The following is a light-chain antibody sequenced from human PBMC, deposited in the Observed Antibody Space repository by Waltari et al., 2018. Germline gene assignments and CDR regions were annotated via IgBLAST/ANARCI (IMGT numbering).Light chain of an antibody. CDR1: SNDVGTYTY. J-gene: IGLJ2*01. CDR2: EVY. CDR3: SSYTESGARV. V-gene: IGLV2-14*01. Sequence: QSGLTQPASVSGSPGQSITISCTGTSNDVGTYTYVSWYQHHPDRAPLLRIYEVYNRPSGISTRFSGSKSCNTASLTISGLLAEDEAVYYCSSYTESGARVFGGGTKVTV.